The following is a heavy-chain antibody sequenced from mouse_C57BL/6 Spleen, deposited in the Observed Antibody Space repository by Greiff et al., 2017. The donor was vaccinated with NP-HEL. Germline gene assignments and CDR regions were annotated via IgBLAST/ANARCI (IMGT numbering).Heavy chain of an antibody. J-gene: IGHJ2*01. V-gene: IGHV1-61*01. CDR1: GYTFTSYW. D-gene: IGHD1-1*01. CDR3: ARAYGSFDY. Sequence: QVQLQQPGAELVRPGSSVKLSCKASGYTFTSYWMDWVKQRPGQGLEWIGNIYPSDSETHYNQKFKDKATLTVDKSSSTAYMQLSSLTSEDSGIYYCARAYGSFDYWGKGTTLTVSS. CDR2: IYPSDSET.